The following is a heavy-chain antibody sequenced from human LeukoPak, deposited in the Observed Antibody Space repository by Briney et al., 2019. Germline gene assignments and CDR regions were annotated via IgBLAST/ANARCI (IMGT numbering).Heavy chain of an antibody. D-gene: IGHD2-2*01. Sequence: ASVKVSCKASGYTFTGYYMHWVRQAPGQGLEWMGWINPNSGGTNYAQKFQGGVTMTRDTSISTAYMELSRLRSDDTAVYYCARDRYCSSTSSPKLGFDPWGQGTLVTVSS. CDR1: GYTFTGYY. V-gene: IGHV1-2*02. J-gene: IGHJ5*02. CDR3: ARDRYCSSTSSPKLGFDP. CDR2: INPNSGGT.